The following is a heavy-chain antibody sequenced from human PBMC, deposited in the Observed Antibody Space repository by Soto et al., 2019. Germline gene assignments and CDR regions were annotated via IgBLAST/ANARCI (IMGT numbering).Heavy chain of an antibody. V-gene: IGHV3-23*01. Sequence: EAQLLESGGGLVQPGGSLRLSCAASGFTFSTYALTWVRQAPGKGLEWVSSIGTHADTTYYVDSVKGRFSISRDNSKNTVYLQMSSLSAEDTAVYYCARPYVEVAVNDAFEIWGRGTMVTVSS. CDR2: IGTHADTT. D-gene: IGHD3-16*01. CDR1: GFTFSTYA. J-gene: IGHJ3*02. CDR3: ARPYVEVAVNDAFEI.